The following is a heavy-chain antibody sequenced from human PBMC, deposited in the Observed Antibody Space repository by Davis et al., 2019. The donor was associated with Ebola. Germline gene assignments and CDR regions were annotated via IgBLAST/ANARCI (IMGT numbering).Heavy chain of an antibody. V-gene: IGHV4-59*01. Sequence: PSETLSLTCTVSGGSISSYYWSWIRQPPGKGLEWIGYIYYSGSTNYNPSLKSRVTISVDTSKNQFSLKLSSVTAADTAVYYCARVGGSSWYYFDYWGQGTLVTVSS. J-gene: IGHJ4*02. CDR1: GGSISSYY. CDR2: IYYSGST. CDR3: ARVGGSSWYYFDY. D-gene: IGHD6-13*01.